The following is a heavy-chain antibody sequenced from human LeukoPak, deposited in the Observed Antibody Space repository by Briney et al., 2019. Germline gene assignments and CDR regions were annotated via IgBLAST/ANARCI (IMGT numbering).Heavy chain of an antibody. D-gene: IGHD5-18*01. CDR3: ARKPGGYSYGYPFDY. V-gene: IGHV1-2*02. Sequence: ASVKVSCKASGYTFTGYYMHWVRQAPGQGLEWMGWINPNSGGTNYAQKFQGRVTMTRDTSISTAYMELSRLRSDDTAVYYCARKPGGYSYGYPFDYWGQGTLVTVSS. CDR2: INPNSGGT. CDR1: GYTFTGYY. J-gene: IGHJ4*02.